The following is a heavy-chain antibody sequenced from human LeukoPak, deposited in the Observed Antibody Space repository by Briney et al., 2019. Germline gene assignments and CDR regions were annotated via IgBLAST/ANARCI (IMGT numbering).Heavy chain of an antibody. Sequence: SETLSLTCTVSGGSISSNGYYWGWIRQPPGKGPGWIASLSYSGSTSYNPSLKSRVTISVDPSKNQFSLKLISVTAPVTAVYYCARPHRSGRYRGFDYWGQGTLVTVSS. J-gene: IGHJ4*02. CDR1: GGSISSNGYY. CDR3: ARPHRSGRYRGFDY. CDR2: LSYSGST. D-gene: IGHD6-19*01. V-gene: IGHV4-39*01.